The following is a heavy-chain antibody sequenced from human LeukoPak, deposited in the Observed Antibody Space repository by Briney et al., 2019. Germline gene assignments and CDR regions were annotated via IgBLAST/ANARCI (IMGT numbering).Heavy chain of an antibody. CDR3: AKDGNWARFED. D-gene: IGHD7-27*01. J-gene: IGHJ4*02. CDR1: GFTFSSYG. CDR2: ITATSSST. V-gene: IGHV3-23*01. Sequence: QAGGSLRLSCAASGFTFSSYGMSWVRQAPGKGLEWVSAITATSSSTHDADSVQGRFTISRDNSKNMVWLQINSPTAEDTATYYCAKDGNWARFEDWGQGTLVTVSS.